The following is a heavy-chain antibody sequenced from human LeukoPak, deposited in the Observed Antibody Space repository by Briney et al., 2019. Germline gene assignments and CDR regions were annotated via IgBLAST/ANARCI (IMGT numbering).Heavy chain of an antibody. CDR2: VYYGGST. D-gene: IGHD6-19*01. CDR1: GGSITSTTYY. V-gene: IGHV4-61*05. J-gene: IGHJ6*02. CDR3: ARHAHSSGWRNGMDV. Sequence: SETLSLTCSVSGGSITSTTYYWGWIRQPPGKGLEWIGYVYYGGSTNYNPSLKSRVTISVDTSKNQFSLKLSSVTAADTAVYYCARHAHSSGWRNGMDVWGQGTTVTVSS.